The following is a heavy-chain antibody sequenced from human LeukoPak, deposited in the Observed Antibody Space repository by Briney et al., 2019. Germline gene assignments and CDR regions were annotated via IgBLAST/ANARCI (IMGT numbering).Heavy chain of an antibody. CDR2: INPSGGST. V-gene: IGHV1-46*01. J-gene: IGHJ5*02. D-gene: IGHD3-10*01. CDR1: GYTFTSYY. Sequence: ASVKVSCKASGYTFTSYYMHWVRQAPGQGLEWMGIINPSGGSTSYAQKFQGRVTMTRNTSISTAYMELSSLRSEDTAVYYCARGYRGSYHPAWGQGTRVTVSS. CDR3: ARGYRGSYHPA.